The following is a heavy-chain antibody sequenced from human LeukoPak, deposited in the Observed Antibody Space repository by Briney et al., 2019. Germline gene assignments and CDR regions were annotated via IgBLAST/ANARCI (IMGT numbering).Heavy chain of an antibody. CDR2: ISAYNGNT. D-gene: IGHD6-13*01. J-gene: IGHJ4*02. Sequence: ASVKVSCKASGYTFTSYGISWVRQAPGQGLEWMGWISAYNGNTNYAQKLQGRVTMTTDTSTSTAYMELRSLRSDDTAVYYCARDRYSSSWRVAADLYYFDYWGQGTLVTVSS. CDR3: ARDRYSSSWRVAADLYYFDY. CDR1: GYTFTSYG. V-gene: IGHV1-18*01.